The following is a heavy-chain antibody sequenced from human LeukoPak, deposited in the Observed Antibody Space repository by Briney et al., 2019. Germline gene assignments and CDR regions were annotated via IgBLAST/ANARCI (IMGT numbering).Heavy chain of an antibody. Sequence: SGGSLRLSCAASGFTVSSNYMSWVRQAPGKGLEWVSAISGSGGSTYYADSVKGRFTISRDNSKNTLYLQMNSLRAEDTAVYYCARGFAYCSGGSCYSAGGYLAPDYWGQGTLVTVSS. CDR2: ISGSGGST. CDR1: GFTVSSNY. J-gene: IGHJ4*02. V-gene: IGHV3-23*01. D-gene: IGHD2-15*01. CDR3: ARGFAYCSGGSCYSAGGYLAPDY.